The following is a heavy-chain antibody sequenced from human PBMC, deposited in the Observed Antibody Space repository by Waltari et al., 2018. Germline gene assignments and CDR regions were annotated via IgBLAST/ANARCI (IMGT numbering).Heavy chain of an antibody. CDR2: IKEDGSKK. J-gene: IGHJ4*02. D-gene: IGHD3-3*01. CDR1: GFTFRGNW. V-gene: IGHV3-7*01. Sequence: EVQLVESGGGLVQPGGSLRLSCAGSGFTFRGNWMAWVRQAPGKGLGGVANIKEDGSKKNDVDSVEGRFTISRDNAKNSLYLQMNSLRAEDTALYYCVRHGFWNFDFWGQGTLVTVSS. CDR3: VRHGFWNFDF.